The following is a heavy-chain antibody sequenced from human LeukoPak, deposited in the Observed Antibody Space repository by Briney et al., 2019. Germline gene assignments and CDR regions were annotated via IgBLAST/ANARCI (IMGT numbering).Heavy chain of an antibody. CDR3: ARPYGDYYFDY. J-gene: IGHJ4*02. D-gene: IGHD4-17*01. V-gene: IGHV3-33*01. Sequence: GGSLRLSCAASGFTFNSFAMHWVRQAPGKGLEWVAVIWYGGSNKYYADSVKGRFTISRDNSKNTVYLQMNSLRAEDSAIYYCARPYGDYYFDYWGQGTLVTVSS. CDR1: GFTFNSFA. CDR2: IWYGGSNK.